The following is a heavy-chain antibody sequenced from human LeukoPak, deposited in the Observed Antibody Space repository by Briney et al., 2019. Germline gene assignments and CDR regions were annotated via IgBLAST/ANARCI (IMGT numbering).Heavy chain of an antibody. D-gene: IGHD3-3*01. Sequence: GASVKVSCKASGYIFSNYGITWVRHVPGQGLEWMGWISTYNQNTNYAQKFHDRVTMTTDTSTSTAYMELRGLRPDDTAVYYCAKSADALSQYYHMDVWGTGTTVTVSS. CDR2: ISTYNQNT. CDR1: GYIFSNYG. V-gene: IGHV1-18*01. CDR3: AKSADALSQYYHMDV. J-gene: IGHJ6*03.